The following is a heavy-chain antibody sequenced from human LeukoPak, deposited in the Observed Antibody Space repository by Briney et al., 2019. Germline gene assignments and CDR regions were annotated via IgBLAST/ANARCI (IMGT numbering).Heavy chain of an antibody. Sequence: PGGSLRLSCAASGFTFSSSEMNWVRQAPGKGLEWVSAISGSADSTYYADSVKGRFTISRDNSKNTLYLQMNSLRAEDTAVYYCATDRGRWGQGTLVTVSS. V-gene: IGHV3-23*01. CDR3: ATDRGR. CDR2: ISGSADST. CDR1: GFTFSSSE. J-gene: IGHJ4*02. D-gene: IGHD1-26*01.